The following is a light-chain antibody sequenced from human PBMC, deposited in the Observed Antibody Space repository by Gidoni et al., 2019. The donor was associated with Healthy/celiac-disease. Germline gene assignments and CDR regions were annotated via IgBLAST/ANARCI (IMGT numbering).Light chain of an antibody. V-gene: IGKV1-39*01. CDR3: QQSYSNPPT. CDR1: QSISSY. Sequence: DIHMTQSPSSLSASVGDRVTITCRASQSISSYLNWYQQKPGKAPKLLIYAASSLQSGVPSRFSGSGSGTDFTLTISSLQPEDFATYYCQQSYSNPPTFGHGTKVDIK. J-gene: IGKJ3*01. CDR2: AAS.